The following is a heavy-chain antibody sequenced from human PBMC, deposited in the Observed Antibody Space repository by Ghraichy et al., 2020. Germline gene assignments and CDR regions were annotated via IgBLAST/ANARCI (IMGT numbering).Heavy chain of an antibody. J-gene: IGHJ6*03. CDR3: ARVYCGTGRKKYPYYIDV. V-gene: IGHV4-31*03. CDR2: IHYSGGT. D-gene: IGHD3-10*01. Sequence: SETLSLTCTVSGGSISSDGYYWNWIRQLPGKGLEWIGYIHYSGGTSYNPSLKSRLIISVDMSENQFYLRLTSVTAADTAVYYCARVYCGTGRKKYPYYIDVWGKGTTVTVSS. CDR1: GGSISSDGYY.